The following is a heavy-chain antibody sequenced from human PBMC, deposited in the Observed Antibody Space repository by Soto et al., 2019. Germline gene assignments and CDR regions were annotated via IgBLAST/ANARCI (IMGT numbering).Heavy chain of an antibody. Sequence: ETLRLSCAAAGFNFGSCAMNWVRKDTGKGLEWVSVISGSGGSTYYADSVKGRFTISRDNSKNTLYLQMNSLRAEDAAVYYCAKLNSGTYHYSTPDYWGQGTLVTVSS. CDR3: AKLNSGTYHYSTPDY. CDR2: ISGSGGST. D-gene: IGHD1-26*01. CDR1: GFNFGSCA. J-gene: IGHJ4*02. V-gene: IGHV3-23*01.